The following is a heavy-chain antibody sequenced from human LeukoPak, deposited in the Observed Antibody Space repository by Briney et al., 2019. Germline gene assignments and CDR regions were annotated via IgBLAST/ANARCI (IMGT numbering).Heavy chain of an antibody. Sequence: SETLSLTCTVSGGSISSYYWSWIRQPPGKGLEWIGYIYYSGSTNYNPSLKSRVTISVDTSKNQFSLKLSSVTAADTAAYYCAGYYYDSSGRDYWGQGTLVTVSS. V-gene: IGHV4-59*08. CDR2: IYYSGST. J-gene: IGHJ4*02. D-gene: IGHD3-22*01. CDR3: AGYYYDSSGRDY. CDR1: GGSISSYY.